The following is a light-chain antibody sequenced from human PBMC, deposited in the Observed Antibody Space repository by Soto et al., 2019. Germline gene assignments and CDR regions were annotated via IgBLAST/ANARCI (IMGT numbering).Light chain of an antibody. J-gene: IGKJ4*01. CDR2: DTS. CDR3: QHYVNWPLT. CDR1: QGIGDT. Sequence: EIVMTQFPSTLSGSPGEGATLSCRASQGIGDTLAWYQQKPGQTPRLLIYDTSIRATGVPARFSGSRSGAEFTLTISSLQSEDFAVYYCQHYVNWPLTFGGGTKVDIK. V-gene: IGKV3-15*01.